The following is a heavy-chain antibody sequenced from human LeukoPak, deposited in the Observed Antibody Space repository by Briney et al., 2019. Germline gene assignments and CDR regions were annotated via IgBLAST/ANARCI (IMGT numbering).Heavy chain of an antibody. V-gene: IGHV3-23*01. CDR1: GFPFETNA. Sequence: GGSLRLSCATSGFPFETNAMSWVRQAPGKGLEWVATISNTETFYADSVTGRFTISRDNSKNTVNLQMNRLRVEDTAIYYCAKDWIQFNRVFDCFDSWGQGTLATVSS. CDR2: ISNTET. J-gene: IGHJ4*02. D-gene: IGHD5-18*01. CDR3: AKDWIQFNRVFDCFDS.